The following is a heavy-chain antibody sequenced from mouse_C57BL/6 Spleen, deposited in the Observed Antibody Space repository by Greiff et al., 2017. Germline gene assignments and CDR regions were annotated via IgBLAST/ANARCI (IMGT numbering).Heavy chain of an antibody. Sequence: VQLQQPGAELVRPGTSVKLSCKASGYTFPSYWMHWVKQRPGQGLEWIGVIDPSDSYTNYNQKFKGKATLTVDTSSSTAYMQLSSLTSEDSAVYYCARRGAFITTVVSDSRGQCTTLTASS. J-gene: IGHJ2*01. D-gene: IGHD1-1*01. CDR2: IDPSDSYT. CDR3: ARRGAFITTVVSDS. V-gene: IGHV1-59*01. CDR1: GYTFPSYW.